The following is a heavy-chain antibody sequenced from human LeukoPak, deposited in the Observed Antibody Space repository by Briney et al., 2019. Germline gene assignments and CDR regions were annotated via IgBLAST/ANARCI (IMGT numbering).Heavy chain of an antibody. CDR2: LNTDGSST. V-gene: IGHV3-74*01. CDR3: ARGYYDSNDSNRSNWFEP. Sequence: GGSLRLSYAASGFTFSSHWMHWVRQAPGKGLVWVSRLNTDGSSTVYADSVKGRFTISRDNAKNTLYLQMNSLRAEDTAVYYCARGYYDSNDSNRSNWFEPWGQGTLVTVSS. CDR1: GFTFSSHW. J-gene: IGHJ5*02. D-gene: IGHD3-22*01.